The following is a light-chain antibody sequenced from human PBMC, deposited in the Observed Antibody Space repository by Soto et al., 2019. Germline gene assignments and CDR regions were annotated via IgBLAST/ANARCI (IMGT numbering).Light chain of an antibody. CDR1: KLGDKY. V-gene: IGLV3-1*01. CDR2: QDN. CDR3: QTWGRGTHVV. J-gene: IGLJ2*01. Sequence: SYELTQPPAVSVSPGQTASITCSGDKLGDKYASWYQQKPGQSPALVIHQDNKRPSGIPERFSGSNSGNTATLTISGTQAMDEAHYYCQTWGRGTHVVFGGGTKLTVL.